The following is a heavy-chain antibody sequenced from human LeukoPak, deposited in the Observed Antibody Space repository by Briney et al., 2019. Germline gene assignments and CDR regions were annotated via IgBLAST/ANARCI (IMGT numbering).Heavy chain of an antibody. CDR2: INPNSGGT. J-gene: IGHJ4*02. CDR3: ARAQAQAYGSGSYYIPVISGSDY. Sequence: GASVKVSCKASGYTFTGYYMHWVRQAPGQGLEWMGWINPNSGGTNYAQKFQGRVTMTRDTSTSTVYMELSSLRSEDTAVYCCARAQAQAYGSGSYYIPVISGSDYWGQGTLVTVSS. V-gene: IGHV1-2*02. CDR1: GYTFTGYY. D-gene: IGHD3-10*01.